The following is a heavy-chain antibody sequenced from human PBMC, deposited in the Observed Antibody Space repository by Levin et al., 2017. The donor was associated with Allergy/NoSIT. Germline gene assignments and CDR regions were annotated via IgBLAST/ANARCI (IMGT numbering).Heavy chain of an antibody. D-gene: IGHD6-13*01. CDR3: AREETRSSWILEYYYYYYMDV. CDR1: GFTFSSYW. CDR2: IKQDGSEK. V-gene: IGHV3-7*01. J-gene: IGHJ6*03. Sequence: GGSLRLSCAASGFTFSSYWMSWVRQAPGKGLEWVANIKQDGSEKYYVDSVKGRFTISRDNAKNSLYLQMNSLRAEDTAVYYCAREETRSSWILEYYYYYYMDVWGKGTTVTVSS.